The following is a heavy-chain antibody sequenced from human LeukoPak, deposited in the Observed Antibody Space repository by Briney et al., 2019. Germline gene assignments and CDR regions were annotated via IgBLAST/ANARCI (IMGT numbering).Heavy chain of an antibody. D-gene: IGHD3-16*01. CDR2: IYSGGST. J-gene: IGHJ4*02. V-gene: IGHV3-66*01. Sequence: PGGSLRLSCAASGFTVSSNYMSWVRQAPGKGLEWVSLIYSGGSTYYADSVKGRFTISRGNSKNTLYLQMNSLRAEDTAVYYCARETAAVWGSLDYWGQGTLVTVSS. CDR1: GFTVSSNY. CDR3: ARETAAVWGSLDY.